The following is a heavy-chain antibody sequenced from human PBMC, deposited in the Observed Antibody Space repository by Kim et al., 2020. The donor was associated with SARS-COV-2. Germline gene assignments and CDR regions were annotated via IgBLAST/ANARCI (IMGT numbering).Heavy chain of an antibody. Sequence: ASVKVSCKASGYTFTSYYMHWVRQAPGQGLEWMGIINPSGGSTSYAQKFQGRVTMTRDTSTSTVYMELSSLRSEDTAVYYCARGRWWLVRGEDYYGMDVWGQGTTVTVSS. J-gene: IGHJ6*02. CDR2: INPSGGST. V-gene: IGHV1-46*01. CDR1: GYTFTSYY. CDR3: ARGRWWLVRGEDYYGMDV. D-gene: IGHD6-19*01.